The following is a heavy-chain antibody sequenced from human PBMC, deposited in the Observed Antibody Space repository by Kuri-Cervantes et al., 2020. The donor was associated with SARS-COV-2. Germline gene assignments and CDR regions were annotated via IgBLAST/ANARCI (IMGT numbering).Heavy chain of an antibody. Sequence: SETLSLTCSVSGGSINTTGHYWGWIRQPPGKGLEWVGSISYSGTNYQNLSLKSRVTISVDTSKNQFSLKLSSVTAADTAVYYCASPKYTAMVPYFDYWGQGTLVTVSS. J-gene: IGHJ4*02. V-gene: IGHV4-39*01. CDR2: ISYSGTN. CDR1: GGSINTTGHY. D-gene: IGHD5-18*01. CDR3: ASPKYTAMVPYFDY.